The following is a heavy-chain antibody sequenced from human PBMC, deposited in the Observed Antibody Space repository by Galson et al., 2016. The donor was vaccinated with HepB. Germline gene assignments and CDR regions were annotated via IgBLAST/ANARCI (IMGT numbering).Heavy chain of an antibody. CDR3: ARDGPGGYRYGFYYYYGMDV. CDR1: GFTFSSYW. CDR2: IKQDGSEK. D-gene: IGHD5-18*01. J-gene: IGHJ6*02. V-gene: IGHV3-7*03. Sequence: SLRLSCAASGFTFSSYWMSWVRQAPGKGLEWVANIKQDGSEKYYVDSVKGRFTISRDNAKNSLYLQMKSLRAEDTAAYYCARDGPGGYRYGFYYYYGMDVWGQGTTVTVSS.